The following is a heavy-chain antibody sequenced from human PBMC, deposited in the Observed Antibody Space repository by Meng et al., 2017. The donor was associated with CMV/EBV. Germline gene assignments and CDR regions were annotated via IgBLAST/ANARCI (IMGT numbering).Heavy chain of an antibody. D-gene: IGHD3-3*01. J-gene: IGHJ6*02. Sequence: GESLKISCAASGFTFSSYSMNWVRQAPGKGLEWVGRIKSKTDGGTTDYAAPVKGRFTISRDDSKNTLYLQMNSLKTEDTAVYYCTTDQPVHYDFWSGYTSRDYYYYGMDVWGQGTTVTVSS. V-gene: IGHV3-15*01. CDR1: GFTFSSYS. CDR2: IKSKTDGGTT. CDR3: TTDQPVHYDFWSGYTSRDYYYYGMDV.